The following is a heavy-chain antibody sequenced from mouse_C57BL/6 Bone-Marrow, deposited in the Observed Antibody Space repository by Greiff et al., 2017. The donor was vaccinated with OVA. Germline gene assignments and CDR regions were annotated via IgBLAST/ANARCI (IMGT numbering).Heavy chain of an antibody. V-gene: IGHV1-82*01. CDR3: ARWGYYYGSSIDY. D-gene: IGHD1-1*01. CDR1: GYAFSSSW. CDR2: IYPGDGDT. J-gene: IGHJ2*01. Sequence: VQLQQSGPELVKPGASVKISCKASGYAFSSSWMNWVKQRPGKGLAWIGRIYPGDGDTNYNGKFKGKATLTADKSFSTTYMQLSRLTSEDSAVYFCARWGYYYGSSIDYWGQGTTLTVSS.